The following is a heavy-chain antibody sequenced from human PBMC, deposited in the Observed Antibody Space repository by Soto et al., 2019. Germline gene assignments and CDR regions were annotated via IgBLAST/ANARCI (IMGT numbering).Heavy chain of an antibody. V-gene: IGHV4-4*07. J-gene: IGHJ2*01. CDR1: GVSITPYF. Sequence: PSETLSLTCTVSGVSITPYFWSWIRQPAGEASEWLGHIYASGRTTYNPSLKSRVTMFVSQTQVSLRLTSVTAADTAVYYCARHFDVDPSLDHYYFDLWGRGALVTVSS. D-gene: IGHD3-9*01. CDR3: ARHFDVDPSLDHYYFDL. CDR2: IYASGRT.